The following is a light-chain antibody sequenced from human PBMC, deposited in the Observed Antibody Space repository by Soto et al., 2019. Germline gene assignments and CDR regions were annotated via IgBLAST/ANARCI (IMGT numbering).Light chain of an antibody. CDR2: DAS. J-gene: IGKJ5*01. CDR1: QSVSSN. Sequence: EKVMTQSPATLSVSPAERATLSCRASQSVSSNLAWYQQKPGQAPRLLIYDASTRAAGIPARFSGSGSGTEFTLTISSLQSEDFAVYYCQQYYNWPPITFGQGTRLEIK. V-gene: IGKV3-15*01. CDR3: QQYYNWPPIT.